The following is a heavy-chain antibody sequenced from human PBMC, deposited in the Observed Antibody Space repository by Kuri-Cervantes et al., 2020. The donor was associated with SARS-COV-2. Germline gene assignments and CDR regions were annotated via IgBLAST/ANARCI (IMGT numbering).Heavy chain of an antibody. Sequence: GGSLRLSCAASEFAFSTYAMHWVRQAPGKGLECVAVIWYDGSNKYYADSVKGRFTISRDNSKNTLYLQMNSLRAEDTAVYYCARAGQYQLLYDTKEAYYYGMDVWGQGTTVTVSS. J-gene: IGHJ6*02. V-gene: IGHV3-33*08. CDR1: EFAFSTYA. CDR3: ARAGQYQLLYDTKEAYYYGMDV. CDR2: IWYDGSNK. D-gene: IGHD2-2*02.